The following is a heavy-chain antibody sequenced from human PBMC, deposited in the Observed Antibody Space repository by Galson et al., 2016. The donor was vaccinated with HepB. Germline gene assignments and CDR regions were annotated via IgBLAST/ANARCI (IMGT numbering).Heavy chain of an antibody. V-gene: IGHV5-51*01. CDR3: ARAFRGELRLLEWVSSYWYFDL. J-gene: IGHJ2*01. D-gene: IGHD3-3*01. Sequence: QSGAEVTKPGESLKISCQGSGDNFPSHWIGWVRQMPGKGLEWMGIIYVGDSDTRYSPSFQGQVTISADRSTHTAYLQWGSLQASDTAIYYCARAFRGELRLLEWVSSYWYFDLWGRGTLVSVSS. CDR2: IYVGDSDT. CDR1: GDNFPSHW.